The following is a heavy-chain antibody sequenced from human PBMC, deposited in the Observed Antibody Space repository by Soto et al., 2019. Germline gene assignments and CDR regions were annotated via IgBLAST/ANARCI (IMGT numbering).Heavy chain of an antibody. CDR1: GYTFTGYY. CDR2: INPNSGGT. J-gene: IGHJ5*02. Sequence: ASVKVSCKASGYTFTGYYMHWVRQAPGQGLEWMGWINPNSGGTNYAQKFQGRVTMTRDTSISTAYMELSRLRSDDTAVYYCARVVIGYSSSWYTNWFDPWGQGTLVTVSS. V-gene: IGHV1-2*02. CDR3: ARVVIGYSSSWYTNWFDP. D-gene: IGHD6-13*01.